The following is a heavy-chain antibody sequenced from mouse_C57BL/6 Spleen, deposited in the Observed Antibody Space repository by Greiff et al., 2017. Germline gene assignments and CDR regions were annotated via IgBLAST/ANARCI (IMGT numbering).Heavy chain of an antibody. J-gene: IGHJ4*01. CDR3: ARGSTPMDY. Sequence: QVQLQQPGAELVKPGASVKLSCKASGYTFTSYWMQWVKQRPGQGLEWIGEIDPSDSYTNYNQKFKGKATLTVDTSSSTAYMQLSSLTSEDSAVYYCARGSTPMDYWGQGASVTVSS. D-gene: IGHD5-1*01. V-gene: IGHV1-50*01. CDR2: IDPSDSYT. CDR1: GYTFTSYW.